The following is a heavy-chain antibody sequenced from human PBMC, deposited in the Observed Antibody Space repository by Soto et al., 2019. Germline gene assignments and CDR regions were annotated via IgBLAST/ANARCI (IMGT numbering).Heavy chain of an antibody. J-gene: IGHJ6*03. CDR2: IYYSGST. D-gene: IGHD6-13*01. CDR3: ARDGLRNSSSWYHSSFGYYYYYMDV. Sequence: SETLSLTCTVSGGSISSYYWSWIRQPPGKGLEWIGYIYYSGSTNYSPSLKSRVTISVDTSKNQFSLKLSSVTAADTAVYYCARDGLRNSSSWYHSSFGYYYYYMDVWGKGTTVTVSS. V-gene: IGHV4-59*01. CDR1: GGSISSYY.